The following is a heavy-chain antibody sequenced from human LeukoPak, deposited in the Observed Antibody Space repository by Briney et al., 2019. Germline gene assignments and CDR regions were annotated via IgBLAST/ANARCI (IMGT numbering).Heavy chain of an antibody. CDR3: ARDEGIAAAGTPFDY. Sequence: PGRSLRLSCAASGFTFSSDWMSWVSQAPGKWLEWVANIKQDGSEKYYVDSVKGRFTISRDNAKNSLYMQMNSLRAEDTAVYYCARDEGIAAAGTPFDYWGQGTLVTVSS. V-gene: IGHV3-7*01. CDR1: GFTFSSDW. J-gene: IGHJ4*02. CDR2: IKQDGSEK. D-gene: IGHD6-13*01.